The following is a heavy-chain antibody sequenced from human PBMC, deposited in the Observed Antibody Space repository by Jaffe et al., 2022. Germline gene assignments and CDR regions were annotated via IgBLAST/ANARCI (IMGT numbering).Heavy chain of an antibody. Sequence: QVQLVQSGAEVKKPGASVKVSCKASGYTFTSYYMHWVRQAPGQGLEWMGIINPSGGSTSYAQKFQGRVTMTRDTSTSTVYMELSSLRSEDTAVYYCAREGGFGLAVAGTWSYLPGPFDPWGQGTLVTVSS. J-gene: IGHJ5*02. CDR2: INPSGGST. CDR1: GYTFTSYY. CDR3: AREGGFGLAVAGTWSYLPGPFDP. V-gene: IGHV1-46*01. D-gene: IGHD6-19*01.